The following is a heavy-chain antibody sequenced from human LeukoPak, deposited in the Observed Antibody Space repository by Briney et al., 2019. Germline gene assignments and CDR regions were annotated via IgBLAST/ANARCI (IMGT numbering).Heavy chain of an antibody. Sequence: SETLSLTCTVSGGSISSSSHYWGWIRQPPGKGLEWIGSIYYSGSTYYNPSLKSRVTISVDTSKNQFSLKLSSVTAADTAVYYCARDRWGYGDYAWFDPWGQGTLVTVSS. CDR2: IYYSGST. CDR3: ARDRWGYGDYAWFDP. CDR1: GGSISSSSHY. V-gene: IGHV4-39*07. D-gene: IGHD4-17*01. J-gene: IGHJ5*02.